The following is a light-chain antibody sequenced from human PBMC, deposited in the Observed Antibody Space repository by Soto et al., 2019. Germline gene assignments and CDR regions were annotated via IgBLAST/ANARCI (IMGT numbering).Light chain of an antibody. Sequence: DVVVTQSPLYLPVTLGQAASISCRSSQSLVSRDGNTYLNWLQQRPGQSPRRLIYMVSKRDSGVPDRVSGSGSGTDFTLKISRVEAEDVGIYYCLQGTHWPRTFAQGTRVDIK. V-gene: IGKV2-30*01. CDR3: LQGTHWPRT. J-gene: IGKJ1*01. CDR2: MVS. CDR1: QSLVSRDGNTY.